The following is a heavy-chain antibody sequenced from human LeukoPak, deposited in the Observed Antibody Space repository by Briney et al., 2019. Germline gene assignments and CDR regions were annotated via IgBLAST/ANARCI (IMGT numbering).Heavy chain of an antibody. V-gene: IGHV3-30*04. CDR3: ATALTVDIVATGA. Sequence: GGSLRLSCAPPGFTFSSYAMHWVRQGPGKGLGWVAVISYDGGNKYYADSVKGRFTISRDTSKNTLYLQMNRLRAEDTAVYYCATALTVDIVATGAWGKGNTVTVSS. J-gene: IGHJ6*04. D-gene: IGHD5-12*01. CDR1: GFTFSSYA. CDR2: ISYDGGNK.